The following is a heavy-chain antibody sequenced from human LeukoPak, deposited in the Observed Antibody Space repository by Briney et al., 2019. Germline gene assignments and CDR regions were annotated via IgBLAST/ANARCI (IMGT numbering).Heavy chain of an antibody. CDR2: TYCRSTWYN. V-gene: IGHV6-1*01. Sequence: QTLSLTCAISGDSVSSNSVTWNWIRQSPSRGLEWLGRTYCRSTWYNDYAVSVRGRITVNPDTSKNQFSLHLNSVTPEDTAVYYCARRLTQYDCFDPWGQGILVTVSS. CDR3: ARRLTQYDCFDP. D-gene: IGHD2-2*01. J-gene: IGHJ5*02. CDR1: GDSVSSNSVT.